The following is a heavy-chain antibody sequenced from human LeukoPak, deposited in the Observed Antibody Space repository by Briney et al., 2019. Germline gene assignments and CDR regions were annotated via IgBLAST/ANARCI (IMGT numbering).Heavy chain of an antibody. D-gene: IGHD4-17*01. CDR1: GFTFSNYS. CDR3: AKGRGTTVTAAANY. J-gene: IGHJ4*02. V-gene: IGHV3-23*01. CDR2: ISGTGGTT. Sequence: GGSLRLSCAASGFTFSNYSMSWVRQAPGKGLEWVSTISGTGGTTYYADSVKGRFTISRDNSKNTLFLQFISLRADDTAVYYCAKGRGTTVTAAANYWGQGTLVTVSS.